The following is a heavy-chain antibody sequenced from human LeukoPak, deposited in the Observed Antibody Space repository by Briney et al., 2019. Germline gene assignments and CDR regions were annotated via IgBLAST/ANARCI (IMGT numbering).Heavy chain of an antibody. Sequence: ASVKVSCKASGYTFTGYYMHWVRQAPGQGLEWMGWINPNSGGTNYAQKFQGRVTMTRDTSISTAYMELSRLRSDDTAVYYCARDHYGYYYMDVWGKGTTVTVSS. CDR2: INPNSGGT. CDR3: ARDHYGYYYMDV. CDR1: GYTFTGYY. V-gene: IGHV1-2*02. J-gene: IGHJ6*03.